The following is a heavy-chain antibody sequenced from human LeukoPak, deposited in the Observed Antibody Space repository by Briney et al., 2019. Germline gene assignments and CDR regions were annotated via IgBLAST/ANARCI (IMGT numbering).Heavy chain of an antibody. CDR1: GYTFTSYG. D-gene: IGHD3-10*01. CDR2: ISAYNGNT. Sequence: ASVKVSCKASGYTFTSYGILWVRQAPGQGLEWMGWISAYNGNTKYAQKLQGRVTMTTDTSTSIAHMELRSLRSDDTAVYYCARGGYYGSGNDFRFDPWGQGTLVTVSS. V-gene: IGHV1-18*01. CDR3: ARGGYYGSGNDFRFDP. J-gene: IGHJ5*02.